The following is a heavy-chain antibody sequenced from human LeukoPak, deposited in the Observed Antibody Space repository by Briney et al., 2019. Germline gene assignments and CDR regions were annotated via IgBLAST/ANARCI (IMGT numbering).Heavy chain of an antibody. V-gene: IGHV1-2*02. CDR1: GYTFTDYY. CDR3: ARSYFDVLTNYYMWLAP. D-gene: IGHD3-9*01. J-gene: IGHJ5*02. Sequence: ASVEVFRKASGYTFTDYYIHWVRQAPGQGLEWMGWINLNSGDTYYAQNFQDRVTMTGDTSISTAYLELSSLRSDDTAVFYCARSYFDVLTNYYMWLAPWGQGTLVTVSS. CDR2: INLNSGDT.